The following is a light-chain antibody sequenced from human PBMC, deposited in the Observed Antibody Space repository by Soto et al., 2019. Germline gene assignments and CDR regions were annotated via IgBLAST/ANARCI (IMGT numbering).Light chain of an antibody. CDR3: QQYDSYPFT. CDR2: DAS. CDR1: QSISSW. V-gene: IGKV1-5*01. Sequence: DIQMTQSPSTLSASVGDRVTITCRASQSISSWLAWYQQKPGKAPKFLIYDASSLESGVPSRFSGSESGTEFTLTISSLQPDDFATYYCQQYDSYPFTFGPGTKVDI. J-gene: IGKJ3*01.